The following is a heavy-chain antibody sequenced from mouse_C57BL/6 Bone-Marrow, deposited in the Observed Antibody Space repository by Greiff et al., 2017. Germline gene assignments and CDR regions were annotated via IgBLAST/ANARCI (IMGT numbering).Heavy chain of an antibody. J-gene: IGHJ3*01. CDR1: GFNIKDDY. CDR2: IDPENGDT. Sequence: DVQLQESGAELVRPGASVKLSCTASGFNIKDDYMHWVKQRPEQGLEWIGWIDPENGDTEYASKFQGKATITADTSSNTAYLQLSSLTSEDTAVYYCARSPIYYYGSSPFAYWGQGTLVTVSA. V-gene: IGHV14-4*01. D-gene: IGHD1-1*01. CDR3: ARSPIYYYGSSPFAY.